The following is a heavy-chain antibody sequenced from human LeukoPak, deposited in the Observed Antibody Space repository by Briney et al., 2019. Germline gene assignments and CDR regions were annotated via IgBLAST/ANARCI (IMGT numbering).Heavy chain of an antibody. J-gene: IGHJ4*02. V-gene: IGHV3-30*02. CDR3: AKSGDYYDSSGYDYFDY. D-gene: IGHD3-22*01. Sequence: GGSLRLSCAASGLTFSSYGMHWVRQAPGKGLEWVAVISYDGSKKEYADSLKGRFTISRDNSKNTLYLQMNSLRAEDTAVYYCAKSGDYYDSSGYDYFDYWGQGTLVAVSS. CDR2: ISYDGSKK. CDR1: GLTFSSYG.